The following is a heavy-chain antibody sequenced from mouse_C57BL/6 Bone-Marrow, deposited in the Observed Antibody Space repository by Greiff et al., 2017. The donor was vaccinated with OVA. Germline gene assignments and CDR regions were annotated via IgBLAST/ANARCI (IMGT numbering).Heavy chain of an antibody. Sequence: DVKLVESEGGLVQPGSSMKLSCTASGFTFSDYYMAWVRQVPEKGLEWVANINYDGSSTYYLDSLKSRFIISRDNAKNILYLQMSSLKSEDTATYYCARDGDSYYFDYWGQGTTLTVSS. CDR3: ARDGDSYYFDY. J-gene: IGHJ2*01. CDR2: INYDGSST. CDR1: GFTFSDYY. V-gene: IGHV5-16*01.